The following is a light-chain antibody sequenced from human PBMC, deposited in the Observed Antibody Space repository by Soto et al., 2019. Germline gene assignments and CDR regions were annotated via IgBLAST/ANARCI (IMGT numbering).Light chain of an antibody. Sequence: DIQVAQCPHYLSASVGDRVTITCRASQSVSTYLHWYQHKPGTAPRLLIYAASHLEPGAPSRFSGSGSGTDFTLTISSLQVEDFATYYCEQSYSTPLTFGPG. CDR1: QSVSTY. CDR2: AAS. J-gene: IGKJ3*01. V-gene: IGKV1-39*01. CDR3: EQSYSTPLT.